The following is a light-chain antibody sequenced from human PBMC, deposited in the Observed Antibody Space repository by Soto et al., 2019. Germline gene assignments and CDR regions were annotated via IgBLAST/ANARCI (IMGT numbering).Light chain of an antibody. Sequence: DIQMTQSPSTLSAFEGDRVTITCRASQSISTWLAWYQQKPGKAPNLLIYKAPSLKSGIPSRFSGSGSATEFTLTISGLQPDDFATYYCQQYSSYRWTFGEGTKVEIK. J-gene: IGKJ1*01. CDR3: QQYSSYRWT. CDR1: QSISTW. CDR2: KAP. V-gene: IGKV1-5*03.